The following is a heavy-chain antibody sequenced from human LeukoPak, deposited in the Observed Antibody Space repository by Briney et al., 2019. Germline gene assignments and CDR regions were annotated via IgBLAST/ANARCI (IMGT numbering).Heavy chain of an antibody. Sequence: GGSLRLSCAASGFAFSSYGMHWVRQAPGKGLEWVALIWYDGSNKYYVDSVKGRFTISRDNSKNTRYLQMNSLRAEDTAVYYCARSLNGDPPDFDPWGQGTLVTVSS. CDR1: GFAFSSYG. D-gene: IGHD2-8*01. V-gene: IGHV3-33*01. J-gene: IGHJ5*02. CDR3: ARSLNGDPPDFDP. CDR2: IWYDGSNK.